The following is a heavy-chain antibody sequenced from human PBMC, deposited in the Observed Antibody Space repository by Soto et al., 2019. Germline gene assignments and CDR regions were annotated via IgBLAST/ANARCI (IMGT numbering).Heavy chain of an antibody. V-gene: IGHV4-59*01. CDR3: ARGAGSFPFDY. D-gene: IGHD3-10*01. CDR1: RGYITNYY. CDR2: IYYTGDT. Sequence: SGTLSLTCTVSRGYITNYYWSWIRQSPEKGLEWIGYIYYTGDTTYNPSLKSRVTMSVDTSKNQFSLNLNSVTAADTAVYYCARGAGSFPFDYWGQGTLVTVSS. J-gene: IGHJ4*02.